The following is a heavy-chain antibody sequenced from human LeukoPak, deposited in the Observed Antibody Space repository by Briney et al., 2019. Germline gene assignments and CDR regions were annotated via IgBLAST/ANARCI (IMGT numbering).Heavy chain of an antibody. Sequence: PGGSLRLSCAASGFTFSRYEMNWVRQAPGKGLEWVSYMSSTGSPTYYADSVKGRFTISRDNAKNSLYLQMNSLRAEDTAIYYCAREHDTSGYPFDYWGQGTLVTVSS. J-gene: IGHJ4*02. V-gene: IGHV3-48*03. CDR2: MSSTGSPT. CDR1: GFTFSRYE. CDR3: AREHDTSGYPFDY. D-gene: IGHD3-22*01.